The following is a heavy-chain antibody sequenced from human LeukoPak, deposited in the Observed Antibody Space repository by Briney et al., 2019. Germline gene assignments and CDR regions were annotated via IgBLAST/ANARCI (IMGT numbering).Heavy chain of an antibody. CDR2: ISSSGSTI. CDR1: GFTFSDYY. D-gene: IGHD3-10*01. J-gene: IGHJ6*02. Sequence: AGSLSLYCAASGFTFSDYYMSWIRQAPGQGLEWVSYISSSGSTIYYADSVKGRFTISRDNAKNSLYLQMNSRRAEDTDVYYCARVCATRRRSMVRGVIDGGYYYGMDVWGQGTTGTVSS. V-gene: IGHV3-11*01. CDR3: ARVCATRRRSMVRGVIDGGYYYGMDV.